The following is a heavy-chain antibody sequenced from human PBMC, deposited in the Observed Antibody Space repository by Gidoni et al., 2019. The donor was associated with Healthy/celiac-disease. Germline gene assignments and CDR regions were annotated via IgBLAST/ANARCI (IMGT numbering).Heavy chain of an antibody. CDR2: ISGSGGST. CDR3: AKGRFGELFMNYFDY. V-gene: IGHV3-23*01. Sequence: EVQLLESGGGLVQPGGSLRLSCAASGFTLSSYAMSWVRQAPGKGLEWVSAISGSGGSTYYADSVKGRFTISRDNSKNTLYLQMNSLRAEDTAVYYCAKGRFGELFMNYFDYWGQGTLVTVSS. CDR1: GFTLSSYA. J-gene: IGHJ4*02. D-gene: IGHD3-10*01.